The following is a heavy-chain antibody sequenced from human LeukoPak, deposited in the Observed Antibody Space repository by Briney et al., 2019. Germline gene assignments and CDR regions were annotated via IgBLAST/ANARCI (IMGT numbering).Heavy chain of an antibody. J-gene: IGHJ5*02. CDR2: ISSSGLNI. V-gene: IGHV3-11*01. CDR1: GFTFTDYY. Sequence: PGGSLRLSCAASGFTFTDYYMTWIRQAPGKGLEWISYISSSGLNIYYADSVKGRFTISRDNAENAIYLQMHSLRAEDTAIYYCARSYQRSAFYYDPWGQGTLVSVSS. CDR3: ARSYQRSAFYYDP. D-gene: IGHD2/OR15-2a*01.